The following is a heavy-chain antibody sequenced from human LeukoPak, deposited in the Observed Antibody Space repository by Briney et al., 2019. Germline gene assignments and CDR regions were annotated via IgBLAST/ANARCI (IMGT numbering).Heavy chain of an antibody. J-gene: IGHJ5*02. D-gene: IGHD3-22*01. CDR3: ARDDDSGVYYYP. CDR2: ISSSSSTI. V-gene: IGHV3-11*01. CDR1: GFTFSDYY. Sequence: GGSLRLSCAASGFTFSDYYMSWIRQAPGKGLEWVSYISSSSSTIYYADSVKGRFTISRDSAKNSLYLQMNSLRAKDTAVYYCARDDDSGVYYYPGGRGTLVPVS.